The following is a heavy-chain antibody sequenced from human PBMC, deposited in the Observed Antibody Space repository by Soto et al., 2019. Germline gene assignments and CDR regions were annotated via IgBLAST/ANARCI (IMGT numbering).Heavy chain of an antibody. D-gene: IGHD3-3*01. CDR1: GGSISSYY. Sequence: SETLSLTCTVSGGSISSYYWSWIRQPPGKGLEWIGYIYYSGSTNYNPSLKSRVTISVDTSKNQFSLKPSSVTAADTAVYYCARVYDFWSGYHTYGMDVWGQGTTVTVSS. CDR2: IYYSGST. J-gene: IGHJ6*02. CDR3: ARVYDFWSGYHTYGMDV. V-gene: IGHV4-59*01.